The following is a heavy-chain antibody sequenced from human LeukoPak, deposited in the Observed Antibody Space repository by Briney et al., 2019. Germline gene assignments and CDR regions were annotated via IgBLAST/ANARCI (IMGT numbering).Heavy chain of an antibody. CDR1: GGSISSGGYY. Sequence: SETLSLTCTVSGGSISSGGYYWSWIRQPPGKGLEWIGYIYHSGSTYYNPSLKSRVTISVDTSKNQFSLKLSSVTAADTAVYYCARDWSRHYGDPHPDWGQGTLVTVSS. CDR3: ARDWSRHYGDPHPD. J-gene: IGHJ4*02. CDR2: IYHSGST. D-gene: IGHD4-17*01. V-gene: IGHV4-30-2*01.